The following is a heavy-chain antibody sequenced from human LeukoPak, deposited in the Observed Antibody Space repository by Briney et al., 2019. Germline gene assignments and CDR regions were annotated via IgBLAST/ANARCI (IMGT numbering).Heavy chain of an antibody. CDR2: INHSGST. CDR1: GGSFSGYY. D-gene: IGHD6-19*01. Sequence: SETLSLTCAVYGGSFSGYYWSWIRQPPGKGLEWIGEINHSGSTNYNPSLKSRVTISVDTSKNQFSLKLSSVTAADTAVYYCARDQSPAWTYSSGATDYWGQGTLVTVSS. J-gene: IGHJ4*02. V-gene: IGHV4-34*01. CDR3: ARDQSPAWTYSSGATDY.